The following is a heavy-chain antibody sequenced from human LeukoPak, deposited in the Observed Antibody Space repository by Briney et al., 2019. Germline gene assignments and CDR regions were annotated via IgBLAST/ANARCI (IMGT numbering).Heavy chain of an antibody. J-gene: IGHJ3*02. CDR2: IYPGDSDT. D-gene: IGHD2-2*01. CDR3: ARGYEDCSSTSCYGAFDI. V-gene: IGHV5-51*01. Sequence: GESLKISCKGSGYSFTSYWIGWVRQMPGKGLEWMGIIYPGDSDTRYSPSFQGQFTISADKSISTAYLQWSSLKASDTAMYYCARGYEDCSSTSCYGAFDIWGQGTMVTVSS. CDR1: GYSFTSYW.